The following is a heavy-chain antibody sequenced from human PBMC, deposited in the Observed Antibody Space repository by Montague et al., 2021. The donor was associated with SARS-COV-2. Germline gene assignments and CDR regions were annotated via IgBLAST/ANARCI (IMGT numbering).Heavy chain of an antibody. CDR2: ISSAGRT. Sequence: SETLSLTCTVSGGSISSPDYYWGWLRQSPGRGLEWIGSISSAGRTYYNPSLRSRVSFSMDTSNNHFSLILNSMTAAATTVYFCARQLPSYCSTNKCYPYYFDVWGQGALVTVSS. D-gene: IGHD2-2*01. V-gene: IGHV4-39*01. CDR3: ARQLPSYCSTNKCYPYYFDV. J-gene: IGHJ4*02. CDR1: GGSISSPDYY.